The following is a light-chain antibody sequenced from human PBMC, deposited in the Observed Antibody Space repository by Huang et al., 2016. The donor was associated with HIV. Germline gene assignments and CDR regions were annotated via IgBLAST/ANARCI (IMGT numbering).Light chain of an antibody. CDR1: QGISNS. CDR3: LQHNSYPWT. CDR2: AAS. J-gene: IGKJ1*01. Sequence: DIQMTQSPSAVSASVGDRVTITCRASQGISNSFVWFQQKPGKVPERLIYAASTLQTGVPSRFGGSGSGTEFTLTISSLQPDDFAIYYCLQHNSYPWTFGQGTKVEI. V-gene: IGKV1-17*03.